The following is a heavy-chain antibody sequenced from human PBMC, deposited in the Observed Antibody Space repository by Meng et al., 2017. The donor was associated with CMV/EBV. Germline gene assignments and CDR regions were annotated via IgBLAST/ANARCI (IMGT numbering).Heavy chain of an antibody. Sequence: GGSLRLSCAASGFTFSSYWMSWVRQAPGKGLEWVANIKQDGSEKYYVDSVKGRFTISRDNAKNSLYPQMNSLRAEDTAVYYCARGDVPAPPFPYYYGMDVWGQGTTVTVSS. J-gene: IGHJ6*02. CDR1: GFTFSSYW. CDR3: ARGDVPAPPFPYYYGMDV. CDR2: IKQDGSEK. D-gene: IGHD2-2*01. V-gene: IGHV3-7*01.